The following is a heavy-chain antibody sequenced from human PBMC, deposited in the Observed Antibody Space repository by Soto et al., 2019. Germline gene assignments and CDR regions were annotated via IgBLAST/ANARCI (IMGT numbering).Heavy chain of an antibody. V-gene: IGHV3-53*01. CDR1: GLTVSSSY. CDR2: IYSAGST. Sequence: GGSLRLSCAASGLTVSSSYMSWVRQAPGKGLQWVSVIYSAGSTYYANSVKGRFTISRDNSKNTLYLQMNSTRAEDTAVYYCERERLRNDAFDIWGQGTMVTVSS. CDR3: ERERLRNDAFDI. J-gene: IGHJ3*02. D-gene: IGHD3-16*01.